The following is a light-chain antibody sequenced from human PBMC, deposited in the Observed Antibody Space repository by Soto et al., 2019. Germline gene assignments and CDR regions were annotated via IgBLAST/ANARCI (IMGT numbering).Light chain of an antibody. J-gene: IGLJ1*01. CDR2: GNT. CDR3: QSYDSSLIAYV. V-gene: IGLV1-40*01. CDR1: SSNIGAGYD. Sequence: QAVVTQPPSVSGAPGQRVTISCTGGSSNIGAGYDVHWYQQLPGTAPKLLIYGNTNRPSGVPDRFSGSKSGTSASLAITGLQAEDEADYYCQSYDSSLIAYVFGTGTKLTVL.